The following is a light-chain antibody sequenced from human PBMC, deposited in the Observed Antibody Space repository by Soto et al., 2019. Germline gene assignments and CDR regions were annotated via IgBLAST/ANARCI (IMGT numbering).Light chain of an antibody. CDR2: DND. V-gene: IGLV1-51*01. CDR3: GTWDGSLNTPI. CDR1: SSNIGNNY. Sequence: QSVLTQPPSVSAAPGQKVTISCSGSSSNIGNNYVSWYQQLPGTAPKLLIYDNDKRPSGIPDRFSGSKSGTSATLGITGLQTGDEADDYCGTWDGSLNTPIFGGGTKLTVL. J-gene: IGLJ2*01.